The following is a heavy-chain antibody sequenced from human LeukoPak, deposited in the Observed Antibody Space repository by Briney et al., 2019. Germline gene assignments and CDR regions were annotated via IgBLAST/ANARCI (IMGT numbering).Heavy chain of an antibody. J-gene: IGHJ1*01. CDR2: IGGSGTRT. Sequence: GGSLRLSCSASGFTFTTYGMNWVRQAPGKGLEWVSGIGGSGTRTYYADSVKGRFTISRDNSKNTLYLQMNSLRDEDTAVYYCARVGPHASSGWPEYFQHWGQGTLVTVSS. CDR3: ARVGPHASSGWPEYFQH. CDR1: GFTFTTYG. D-gene: IGHD6-19*01. V-gene: IGHV3-23*01.